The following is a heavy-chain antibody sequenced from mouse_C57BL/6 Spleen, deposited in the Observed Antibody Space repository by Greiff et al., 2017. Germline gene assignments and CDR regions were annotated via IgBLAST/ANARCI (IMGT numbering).Heavy chain of an antibody. CDR2: IYPGNSDT. Sequence: EVQLQQSGTVLARPGASVKMSCKTSGYTFTSYWMHWVKQRPGQGLEWIGAIYPGNSDTSYNQKFKGKAKLTAVTSASTAYMELSSLTNEDSAVYYCTREDAYYGSSPFAYWGQGTLVTVSA. J-gene: IGHJ3*01. CDR3: TREDAYYGSSPFAY. CDR1: GYTFTSYW. V-gene: IGHV1-5*01. D-gene: IGHD1-1*01.